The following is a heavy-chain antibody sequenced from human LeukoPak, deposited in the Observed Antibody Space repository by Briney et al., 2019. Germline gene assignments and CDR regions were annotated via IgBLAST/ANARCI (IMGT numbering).Heavy chain of an antibody. V-gene: IGHV3-21*01. CDR2: ISSSSSYI. CDR3: ARAGGGGPGYFDY. Sequence: GGSLRLSCAASGFTFSSYSMNWVRQAPGKGLEWVSSISSSSSYIYYADSVKGRFTISRDNAKDSLYLQMNSLRAEDTAVYYCARAGGGGPGYFDYWGQGTLVTVSS. J-gene: IGHJ4*02. CDR1: GFTFSSYS. D-gene: IGHD2-15*01.